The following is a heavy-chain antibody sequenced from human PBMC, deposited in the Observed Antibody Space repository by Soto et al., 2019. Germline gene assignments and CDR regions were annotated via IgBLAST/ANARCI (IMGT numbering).Heavy chain of an antibody. Sequence: EVQLLESGGGLVQPGGSLRLSCAASGFTFSSYAMSWVRQAPGKGLEWVSAISGSGGSTYYADSVKGRFTISRDNSKNTLYLQMNSLRAEDTAVYYCAKDLFPVGYSSSWSGMDVWGQGTTVTVSS. CDR2: ISGSGGST. D-gene: IGHD6-13*01. J-gene: IGHJ6*02. V-gene: IGHV3-23*01. CDR1: GFTFSSYA. CDR3: AKDLFPVGYSSSWSGMDV.